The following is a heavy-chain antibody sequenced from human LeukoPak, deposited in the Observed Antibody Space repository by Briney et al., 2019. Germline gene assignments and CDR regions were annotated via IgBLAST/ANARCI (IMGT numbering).Heavy chain of an antibody. CDR3: ARVSSSSGYYYMDV. J-gene: IGHJ6*03. CDR2: ISSSSSYI. V-gene: IGHV3-21*01. D-gene: IGHD6-6*01. CDR1: GFTFSSYS. Sequence: GGSLRLSCAASGFTFSSYSMNWVRQAPGKGLEWVSSISSSSSYIYYADSVKGRFTISRDNAKNSLSLQMNSLRAEDTAVYYCARVSSSSGYYYMDVWGKGTTVSVSS.